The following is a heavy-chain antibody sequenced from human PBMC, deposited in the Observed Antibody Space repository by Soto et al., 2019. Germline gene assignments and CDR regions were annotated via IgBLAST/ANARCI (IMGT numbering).Heavy chain of an antibody. Sequence: PGGSLRLSCAASGFTFDDYGMSWVRQAPGKGLEWVSGINWNGGSTGYADSVKGRFTISRDNAKNSLYLQMNSLRAEDTALYHCARVRWGAGYCSSTSCYYYMDVWGKGTTVTVSS. D-gene: IGHD2-2*03. J-gene: IGHJ6*03. V-gene: IGHV3-20*01. CDR1: GFTFDDYG. CDR3: ARVRWGAGYCSSTSCYYYMDV. CDR2: INWNGGST.